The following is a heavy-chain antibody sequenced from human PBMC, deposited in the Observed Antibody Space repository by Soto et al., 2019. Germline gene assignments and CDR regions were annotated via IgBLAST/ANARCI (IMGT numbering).Heavy chain of an antibody. CDR2: MYDSGSA. Sequence: QLQLQESGPGLVKPSETLSLTCTVSGGSISSSNYHWGWIRQPPGKGLEWIGSMYDSGSAYYTPSLKSRVTISVDTSKNLFSLKLTSVTAADTAVYHCARHVGNSPPGSWGQGNRVTVSS. J-gene: IGHJ4*02. CDR1: GGSISSSNYH. CDR3: ARHVGNSPPGS. D-gene: IGHD1-26*01. V-gene: IGHV4-39*01.